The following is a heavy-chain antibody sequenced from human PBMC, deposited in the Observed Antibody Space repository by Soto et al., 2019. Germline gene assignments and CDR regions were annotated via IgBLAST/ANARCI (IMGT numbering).Heavy chain of an antibody. CDR3: ARIELKSGSYYDY. Sequence: EVQLVESGGGLVQPGGSLRLSCAASGFTFSDHYMDWVRQAPGKGLEWVGRTRNKANSYTTEYAASVKGRFTISRDDSKNSLYLQMNSLKTEDTAVYYGARIELKSGSYYDYWGQGTLVTVSS. CDR1: GFTFSDHY. D-gene: IGHD1-26*01. J-gene: IGHJ4*02. V-gene: IGHV3-72*01. CDR2: TRNKANSYTT.